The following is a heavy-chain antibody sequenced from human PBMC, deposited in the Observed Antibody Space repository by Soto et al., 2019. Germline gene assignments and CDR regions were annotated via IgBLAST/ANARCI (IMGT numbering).Heavy chain of an antibody. V-gene: IGHV1-69*13. CDR3: ARDGPLWFGELLNY. Sequence: SVKPSCKACGGRFSSYAISWVRQAPGQGLEWMGGIIPIFGTANYAQKFQGRVTITADESTSTAYMELSSLRSEDTAVYYCARDGPLWFGELLNYWGQGTLVTVSS. D-gene: IGHD3-10*01. J-gene: IGHJ4*02. CDR1: GGRFSSYA. CDR2: IIPIFGTA.